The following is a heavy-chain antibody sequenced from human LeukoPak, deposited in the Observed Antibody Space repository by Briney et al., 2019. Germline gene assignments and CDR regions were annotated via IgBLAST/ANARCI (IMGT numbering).Heavy chain of an antibody. CDR2: FYYTGST. V-gene: IGHV4-39*07. CDR3: ARAYYDFWSGYRTGNWFDP. CDR1: GDSFSSVTDY. D-gene: IGHD3-3*01. Sequence: SETLSLTCTVSGDSFSSVTDYWAWIRQPPGKGLEWIGSFYYTGSTFYSPSLKSRVTISVDTSKNQFSLKLSSVTAADTAVYYCARAYYDFWSGYRTGNWFDPWGQGTLVTVSS. J-gene: IGHJ5*02.